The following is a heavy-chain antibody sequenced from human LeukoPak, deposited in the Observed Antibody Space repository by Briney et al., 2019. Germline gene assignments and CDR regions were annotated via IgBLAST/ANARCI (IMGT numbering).Heavy chain of an antibody. D-gene: IGHD6-19*01. V-gene: IGHV3-30-3*01. CDR2: ISYDGSNK. J-gene: IGHJ6*02. Sequence: GGSLRISCAASGFTFSSYAMHWVRQAPGKGLEWVAVISYDGSNKYYADSVKGRFTISRDNSKNTLYLQMNSLRAEDTAVYYCARGSFQAYYYGMDVWGQGTTVAVSS. CDR1: GFTFSSYA. CDR3: ARGSFQAYYYGMDV.